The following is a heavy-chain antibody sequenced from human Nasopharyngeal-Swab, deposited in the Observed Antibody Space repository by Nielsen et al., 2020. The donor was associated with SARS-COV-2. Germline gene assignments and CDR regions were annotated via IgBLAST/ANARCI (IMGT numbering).Heavy chain of an antibody. CDR2: ITYDGSNK. J-gene: IGHJ6*03. V-gene: IGHV3-30-3*01. Sequence: GESLKISCAASGFTFSSYAMYWVRQAPGKGLEWVAVITYDGSNKYYADSVKGRFTISRDNSKNTLYLQMNSLRAEDTAVYYCARNGLTNNYFYMDVWGKGTTVSVSS. CDR1: GFTFSSYA. CDR3: ARNGLTNNYFYMDV. D-gene: IGHD1-1*01.